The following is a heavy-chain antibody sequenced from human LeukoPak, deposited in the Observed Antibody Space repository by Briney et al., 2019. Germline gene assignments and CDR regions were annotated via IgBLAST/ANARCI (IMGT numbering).Heavy chain of an antibody. J-gene: IGHJ4*02. CDR3: ASLGAYDYDWGSYRHPGRLDY. D-gene: IGHD3-16*02. Sequence: SETLSLTCAVYGGSFSGYYWSWIRQPPGKGLEWIGEINHSGSTNYNPSLKSRVTISVDTSKNQFSLKLSSVTAADTAVYYCASLGAYDYDWGSYRHPGRLDYWGQGTLVTVSS. V-gene: IGHV4-34*01. CDR1: GGSFSGYY. CDR2: INHSGST.